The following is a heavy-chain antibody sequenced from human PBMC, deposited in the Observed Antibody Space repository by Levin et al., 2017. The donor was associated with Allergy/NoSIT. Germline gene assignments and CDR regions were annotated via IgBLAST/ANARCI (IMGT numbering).Heavy chain of an antibody. V-gene: IGHV2-5*02. CDR1: GFSLTTAGVA. D-gene: IGHD3-3*01. J-gene: IGHJ5*02. Sequence: VSGPTLVKPPQTLTLTCTFSGFSLTTAGVAVGWIRQPPGKALEWLALIYWVDDKRYSPSLKNILTITKDNSKNQVLLTLTNMDPVDTATYYCARARYYDLEGNWFDPWGQGTLVTVSS. CDR3: ARARYYDLEGNWFDP. CDR2: IYWVDDK.